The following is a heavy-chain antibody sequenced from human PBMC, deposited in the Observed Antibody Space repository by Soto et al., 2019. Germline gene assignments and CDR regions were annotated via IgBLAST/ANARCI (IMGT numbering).Heavy chain of an antibody. CDR2: ISYDGSNK. J-gene: IGHJ4*02. CDR1: GFTFSSYA. CDR3: ASVGLDFWSGLHY. Sequence: HPGGSLRLSCAASGFTFSSYAMHWVRQAPGKGLEWVAVISYDGSNKYYADSVKGRFTISRDNSKNTLYLQMNSLRAEDTAVYYCASVGLDFWSGLHYWCQGTLVPVSS. D-gene: IGHD3-3*01. V-gene: IGHV3-30-3*01.